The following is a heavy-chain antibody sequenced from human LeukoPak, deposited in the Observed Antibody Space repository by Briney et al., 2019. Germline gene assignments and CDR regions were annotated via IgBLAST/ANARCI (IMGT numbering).Heavy chain of an antibody. D-gene: IGHD6-25*01. Sequence: SETLSLTCTVSGGSISSYYWSWIRQPAGKGLEWIGRIYTSGSTNYNPSLKSRVTMSVDTSKNQFSLKLSSVTAADTAVYYCARAPGPDSSGWELAYGMDVWGQGTTVTVSS. CDR3: ARAPGPDSSGWELAYGMDV. J-gene: IGHJ6*02. CDR1: GGSISSYY. CDR2: IYTSGST. V-gene: IGHV4-4*07.